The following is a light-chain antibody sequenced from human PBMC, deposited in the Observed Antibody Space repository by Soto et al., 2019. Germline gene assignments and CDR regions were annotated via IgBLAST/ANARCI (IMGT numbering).Light chain of an antibody. CDR2: GAS. CDR1: QNIDFY. CDR3: QQTFNSPPWT. V-gene: IGKV1-39*01. Sequence: DIQMTQSPSSLSASVGDTVTITCRASQNIDFYLNWHQQKPGTAPKVLISGASNLQRGVPSRFSGSGSGTDLTLTIHTLQPEDFASYFCQQTFNSPPWTFGQGTKVDIK. J-gene: IGKJ1*01.